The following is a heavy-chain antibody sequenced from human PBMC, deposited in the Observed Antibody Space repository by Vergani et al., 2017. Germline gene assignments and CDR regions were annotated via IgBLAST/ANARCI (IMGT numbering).Heavy chain of an antibody. CDR2: IIPILGIA. CDR1: GGTFSSYT. CDR3: AGGDEGGWVGYIRAAHRIDV. Sequence: QVQLVQSGAEVKKPGSSVKVSCKASGGTFSSYTISWVRQAPGQGLEWMGRIIPILGIANYAQKFQGRVTITADKSTSTAYMELSSLRSEDTAVYYCAGGDEGGWVGYIRAAHRIDVWGQGTTVTVSS. J-gene: IGHJ6*02. V-gene: IGHV1-69*02. D-gene: IGHD1-14*01.